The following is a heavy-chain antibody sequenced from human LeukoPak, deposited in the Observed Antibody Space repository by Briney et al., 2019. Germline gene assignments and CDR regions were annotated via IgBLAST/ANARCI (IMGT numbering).Heavy chain of an antibody. CDR1: GFTFSSYW. D-gene: IGHD3-22*01. V-gene: IGHV3-74*01. CDR2: INSDGSST. CDR3: ASLPGNYYDSSGYYYVDFDY. Sequence: PGGSLRLSCAASGFTFSSYWMHWVRHAPGKGLVWVSRINSDGSSTSYADSVKGRFTISRDNAKNTLYLQMNSLRAEDTAVYYCASLPGNYYDSSGYYYVDFDYWGQGTLVTVSS. J-gene: IGHJ4*02.